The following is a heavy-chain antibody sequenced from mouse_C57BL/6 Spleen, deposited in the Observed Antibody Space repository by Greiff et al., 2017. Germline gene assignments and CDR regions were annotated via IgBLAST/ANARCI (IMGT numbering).Heavy chain of an antibody. J-gene: IGHJ2*01. CDR3: ARYYGSSYGRDFDY. Sequence: QVQLQQSGPELVKPGASVKISCKASGYAFSSSWMNWVKQRPGKGLEWIGRIYPGDGDTNYNGKFKGKATLTADKSSSTAYMQLSSLTSEDSAVYFCARYYGSSYGRDFDYWGQGTTLTVSS. CDR1: GYAFSSSW. V-gene: IGHV1-82*01. D-gene: IGHD1-1*01. CDR2: IYPGDGDT.